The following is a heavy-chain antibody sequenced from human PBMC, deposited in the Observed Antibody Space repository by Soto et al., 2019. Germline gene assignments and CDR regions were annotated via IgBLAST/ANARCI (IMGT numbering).Heavy chain of an antibody. Sequence: SVKVSCKASGGTFSSYAISWVRQAPGQVLEWMGGIIPIFGTANYAQKFQGRVTITADESTSTAYMELSSLRSEDTAVYYCARDRRLNDFWSGYPRHSYGMDVWGQGTTVTVSS. CDR1: GGTFSSYA. J-gene: IGHJ6*02. CDR2: IIPIFGTA. D-gene: IGHD3-3*01. V-gene: IGHV1-69*13. CDR3: ARDRRLNDFWSGYPRHSYGMDV.